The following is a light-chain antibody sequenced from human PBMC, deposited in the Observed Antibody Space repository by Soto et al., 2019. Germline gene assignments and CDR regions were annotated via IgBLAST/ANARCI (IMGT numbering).Light chain of an antibody. V-gene: IGKV3-20*01. CDR3: QQYDTFSYT. J-gene: IGKJ2*01. CDR1: QTVSSIY. Sequence: EIVLTQSPGTLSLSPGERATLSCRASQTVSSIYLAWYQQKPGQAPRLLIHGASSRATGIPDRFSGSGSGTDFTLNITRLEPEDFAVYYCQQYDTFSYTFGQGTNLQIK. CDR2: GAS.